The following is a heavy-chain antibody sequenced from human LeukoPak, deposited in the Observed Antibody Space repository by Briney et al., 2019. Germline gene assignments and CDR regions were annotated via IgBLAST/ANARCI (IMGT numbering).Heavy chain of an antibody. CDR2: IYYSGST. CDR3: ASTVPPMVNYYGMDV. J-gene: IGHJ6*02. Sequence: SETLSLTCTVSVGSISSYYWSWIRQPPWKGLEWIGYIYYSGSTNYNPSLKSRVTISVDTSKNQFSLKLSSVTAADTAVYYCASTVPPMVNYYGMDVWGQGTTVTVSS. D-gene: IGHD4-4*01. CDR1: VGSISSYY. V-gene: IGHV4-59*01.